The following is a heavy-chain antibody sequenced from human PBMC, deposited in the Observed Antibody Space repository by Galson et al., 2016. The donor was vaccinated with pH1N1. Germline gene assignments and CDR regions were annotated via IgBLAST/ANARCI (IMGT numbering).Heavy chain of an antibody. V-gene: IGHV3-33*03. CDR1: GFIFRKYG. D-gene: IGHD3-9*01. Sequence: SLRLSCAASGFIFRKYGMHWVRQAPGKGLEWVAVIWYDGTQKYYAESVQGRFAISKDDSTNTLYLHMDSLKPEDTATYYCPKVNSRGYPSFDTWGQGTAVIGSP. J-gene: IGHJ1*01. CDR3: PKVNSRGYPSFDT. CDR2: IWYDGTQK.